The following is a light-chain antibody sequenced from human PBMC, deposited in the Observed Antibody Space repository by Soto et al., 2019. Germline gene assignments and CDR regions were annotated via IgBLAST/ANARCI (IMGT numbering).Light chain of an antibody. CDR2: AAS. J-gene: IGKJ1*01. CDR3: QKYNSAPWT. Sequence: DIPMTQSPSSLSASVGDRVTITCRASQGISNFLAWYQQKPGKVPKLLIYAASTLQSGVPSRFSGSGSGTDFTLTISSLQPVDVATYYCQKYNSAPWTFGQGTKVEIK. V-gene: IGKV1-27*01. CDR1: QGISNF.